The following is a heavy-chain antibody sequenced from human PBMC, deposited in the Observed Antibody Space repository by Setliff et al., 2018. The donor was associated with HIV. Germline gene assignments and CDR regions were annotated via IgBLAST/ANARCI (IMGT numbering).Heavy chain of an antibody. D-gene: IGHD3-9*01. J-gene: IGHJ5*02. V-gene: IGHV1-8*02. CDR1: GYTFTSYD. CDR3: ARTWGAGVTGYWFEP. CDR2: MNPNSGNT. Sequence: AASVKVSCKASGYTFTSYDINWVRQATGQGLEWMGWMNPNSGNTGYAQKFQGRVTMTRNTSISTAYMELRSLRSEDTAVYFCARTWGAGVTGYWFEPWGQGTRVTVSS.